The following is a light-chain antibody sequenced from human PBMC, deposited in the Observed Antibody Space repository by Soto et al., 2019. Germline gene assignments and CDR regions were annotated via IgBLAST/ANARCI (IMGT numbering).Light chain of an antibody. CDR1: SSNIGSNY. CDR2: RNN. CDR3: AAWDDSLSAPV. J-gene: IGLJ2*01. Sequence: QSVLTQPPSASGTPGQRVTISCSGSSSNIGSNYVYWYQQLPGTAPKLLIYRNNQRPSGVPDQFSGSKSGTSASLAISGLRSDDEADYYCAAWDDSLSAPVFGGGAKLAVL. V-gene: IGLV1-47*01.